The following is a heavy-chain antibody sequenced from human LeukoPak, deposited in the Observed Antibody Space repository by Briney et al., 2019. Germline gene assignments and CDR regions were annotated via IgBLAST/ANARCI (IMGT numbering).Heavy chain of an antibody. CDR3: ARGRGIAL. CDR1: GFTLSNFW. V-gene: IGHV3-7*01. D-gene: IGHD6-13*01. J-gene: IGHJ4*02. CDR2: IEDDGNKK. Sequence: PGESLRLSCATSGFTLSNFWMNWVRKAPGKGLEWVANIEDDGNKKNYVDSVKGRFTISRDDVKNSIYLQMNSLRADDTAVYYCARGRGIALWGQGTLVTVSS.